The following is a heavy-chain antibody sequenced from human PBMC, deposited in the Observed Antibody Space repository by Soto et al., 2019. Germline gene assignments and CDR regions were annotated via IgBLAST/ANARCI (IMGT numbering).Heavy chain of an antibody. CDR3: ARDPSIVLVPAATYYYYYYGMDV. D-gene: IGHD2-2*01. CDR1: GFNFSSHG. Sequence: GGSLRLSCAASGFNFSSHGLHWVRQAPGKGLEWVANIKQDGSEKYYVDSVKGRFTISRDNAKNSLYLQMNSLRAEDTAVYYCARDPSIVLVPAATYYYYYYGMDVWGQGTTVTVSS. CDR2: IKQDGSEK. J-gene: IGHJ6*02. V-gene: IGHV3-7*01.